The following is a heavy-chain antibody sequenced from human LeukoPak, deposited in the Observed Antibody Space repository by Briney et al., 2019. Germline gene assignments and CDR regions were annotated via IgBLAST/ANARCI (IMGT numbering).Heavy chain of an antibody. CDR2: INPSGDPT. CDR1: GYAFTSYY. V-gene: IGHV1-46*01. Sequence: ASVKVSCKASGYAFTSYYMHWVRQAPGQGLEWVGIINPSGDPTTYAQKFQGRVTMTSDMSTSTVYMELSSLRSEDTAVYYCARSGGYYSSPFYMHVWGKGTTVTVSS. D-gene: IGHD3-22*01. J-gene: IGHJ6*03. CDR3: ARSGGYYSSPFYMHV.